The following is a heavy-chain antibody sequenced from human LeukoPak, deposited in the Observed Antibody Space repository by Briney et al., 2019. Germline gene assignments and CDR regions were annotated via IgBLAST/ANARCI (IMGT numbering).Heavy chain of an antibody. V-gene: IGHV3-15*01. CDR3: TTVRIDYDSSGPSGY. Sequence: GGSLRLSCASSGFTFSNAWMSWVRQAPGKGLEWVGRIKSKTDGGTTDYAAPVKGRFTISRDDSKNTLYLQMNSLQTEDTAVYYCTTVRIDYDSSGPSGYWGQGTLVTVSS. D-gene: IGHD3-22*01. J-gene: IGHJ4*02. CDR1: GFTFSNAW. CDR2: IKSKTDGGTT.